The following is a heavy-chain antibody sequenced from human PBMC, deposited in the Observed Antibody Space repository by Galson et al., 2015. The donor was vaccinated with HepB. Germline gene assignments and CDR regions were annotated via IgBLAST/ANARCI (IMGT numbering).Heavy chain of an antibody. CDR3: ATHGYEW. CDR2: LTGSGGTT. Sequence: SLRLSCAASGFTFISYAMSWVRQAPGKGLEWVSTLTGSGGTTYYADSVKGRFTTSRDNSKNTLYLQMNSLRAEDTAVYYCATHGYEWWGQGTLVTVSS. D-gene: IGHD2-2*03. V-gene: IGHV3-23*01. CDR1: GFTFISYA. J-gene: IGHJ4*02.